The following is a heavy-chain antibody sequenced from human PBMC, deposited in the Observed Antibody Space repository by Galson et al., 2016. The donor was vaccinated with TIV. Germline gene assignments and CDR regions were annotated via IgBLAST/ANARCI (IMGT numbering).Heavy chain of an antibody. CDR2: IHSSGAT. J-gene: IGHJ5*02. CDR1: GGSISNNLVY. Sequence: ETLSLTCSVSGGSISNNLVYWTWIRQPAGKGLEWIGRIHSSGATSYNPTLQSRVVISLDTSKGLFFLNLTSVTVADTATYYCTRGSRITSFGLVTRGWLDPWGQGTLVTVSS. D-gene: IGHD3-3*01. CDR3: TRGSRITSFGLVTRGWLDP. V-gene: IGHV4-4*07.